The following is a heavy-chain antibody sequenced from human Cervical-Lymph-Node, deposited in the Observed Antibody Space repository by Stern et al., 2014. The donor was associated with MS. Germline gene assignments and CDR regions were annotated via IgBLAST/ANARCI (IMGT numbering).Heavy chain of an antibody. CDR1: GVSLRTNKMG. J-gene: IGHJ6*02. CDR2: IYLGDNK. V-gene: IGHV2-5*02. Sequence: QVTLKESGPTLVKPTQTLTLTCSFYGVSLRTNKMGVGWIRQPPGKALEWLALIYLGDNKFYSPSMKSRLTVTKDDSKNQVVLRMPNMDPVDTGTYYCAHDATTHLYGMDVWGQGTTVTVSS. D-gene: IGHD4-11*01. CDR3: AHDATTHLYGMDV.